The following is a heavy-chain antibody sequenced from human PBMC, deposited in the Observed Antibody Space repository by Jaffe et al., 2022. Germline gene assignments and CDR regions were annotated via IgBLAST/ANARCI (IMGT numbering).Heavy chain of an antibody. V-gene: IGHV3-48*01. J-gene: IGHJ3*02. D-gene: IGHD3-3*01. CDR2: ISSSSSTI. Sequence: EVQLVESGGGLVQPGGSLRLSCAASGFTFSSYSMNWVRQAPGKGLEWVSYISSSSSTIYYADSVKGRFTISRDNAKNSLYLQMNSLRAEDTAVYYCARERDYDFWSGYYPPDAFDIWGQGTMVTVSS. CDR1: GFTFSSYS. CDR3: ARERDYDFWSGYYPPDAFDI.